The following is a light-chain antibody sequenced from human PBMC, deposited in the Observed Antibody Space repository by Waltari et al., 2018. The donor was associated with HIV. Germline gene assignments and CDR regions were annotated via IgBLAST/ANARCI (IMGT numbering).Light chain of an antibody. J-gene: IGKJ5*01. Sequence: VVVTQSPLSLPVSVGQPASISCNSRQSLLYRDGNTYLNWFHQRPGQSPRRLIYRVSNRDSGVPDRFSGSGSGTDFTLKISRVEAEDVGVYYCMQGTHWPITFGQGTRLEIK. CDR3: MQGTHWPIT. CDR1: QSLLYRDGNTY. CDR2: RVS. V-gene: IGKV2-30*01.